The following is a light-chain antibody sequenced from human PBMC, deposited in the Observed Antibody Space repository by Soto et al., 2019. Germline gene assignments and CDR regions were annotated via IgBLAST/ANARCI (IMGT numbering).Light chain of an antibody. CDR3: SSYTSSSTLV. Sequence: QSVLTQPASVSASPGQSITLSCAGTSSDVGGWPHVSWYQQHPGKAPKLVIYEVSNRPSGVSSRFSGSKSGSTASLTISGLQAEDEADYYCSSYTSSSTLVFGGGTKLTVL. CDR1: SSDVGGWPH. J-gene: IGLJ2*01. V-gene: IGLV2-14*01. CDR2: EVS.